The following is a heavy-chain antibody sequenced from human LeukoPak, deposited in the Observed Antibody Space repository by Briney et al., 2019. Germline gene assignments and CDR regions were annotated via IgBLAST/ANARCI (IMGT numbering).Heavy chain of an antibody. Sequence: PGGSLRLSFAASGFTFSSYAMGSGRRAPGKGLEWVSAISGSSGSTHYADNVKDRFPITRDNSKNTLYLTINSLRAKDTAVYYCAKETVVVVAATPAAFDIWGQGTMVTVSS. D-gene: IGHD2-15*01. J-gene: IGHJ3*02. CDR3: AKETVVVVAATPAAFDI. CDR2: ISGSSGST. CDR1: GFTFSSYA. V-gene: IGHV3-23*01.